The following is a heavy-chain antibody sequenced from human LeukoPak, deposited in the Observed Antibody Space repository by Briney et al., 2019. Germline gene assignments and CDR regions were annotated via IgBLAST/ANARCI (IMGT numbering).Heavy chain of an antibody. V-gene: IGHV4-59*01. CDR3: ARAGVCSGGSCYYDYGDLYYLDC. J-gene: IGHJ4*02. CDR2: IYYSGST. CDR1: GGSISSYY. D-gene: IGHD2-15*01. Sequence: SETLSLTCTLSGGSISSYYWSWIRQPPGKGREGSGYIYYSGSTNHNPSLKSRVTISVDTSKNQFSLKLSSVTAADTAVYYCARAGVCSGGSCYYDYGDLYYLDCWGQGSLVSDSS.